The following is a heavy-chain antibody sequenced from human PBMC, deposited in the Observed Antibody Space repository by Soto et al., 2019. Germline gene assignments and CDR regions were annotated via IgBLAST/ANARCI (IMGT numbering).Heavy chain of an antibody. CDR1: GFTFSSYG. V-gene: IGHV3-33*01. CDR2: IWYDGSNK. D-gene: IGHD6-13*01. J-gene: IGHJ5*02. CDR3: ARLRTAGPYNWFDP. Sequence: GGSLRLSCAASGFTFSSYGMHWVRQAPGKGLEWVAVIWYDGSNKYYADSVKGRFTISRDNSKNTLYLQMNSLGAEDTAVYYCARLRTAGPYNWFDPWGQGTLVTVSS.